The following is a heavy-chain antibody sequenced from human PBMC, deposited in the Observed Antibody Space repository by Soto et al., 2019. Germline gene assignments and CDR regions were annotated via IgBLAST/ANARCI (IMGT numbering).Heavy chain of an antibody. CDR2: IYYSGST. CDR3: ARGVPPNIAAAGTFGY. V-gene: IGHV4-59*12. J-gene: IGHJ4*02. CDR1: GGSISSYY. D-gene: IGHD6-13*01. Sequence: PSETLSLTCTVSGGSISSYYWSWIRQPPGKGLEWIGYIYYSGSTNYNPSLKSRVTISVDTSKNQFSLKLSSVTAADTAVYYCARGVPPNIAAAGTFGYWGQGTLVTVSS.